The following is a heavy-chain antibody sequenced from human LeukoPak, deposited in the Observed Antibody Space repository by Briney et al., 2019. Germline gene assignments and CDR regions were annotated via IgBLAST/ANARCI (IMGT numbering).Heavy chain of an antibody. CDR2: IIPVFGTA. V-gene: IGHV1-69*13. CDR3: ARDPGGFDWLLRYNWFDP. CDR1: GYTFTSYY. Sequence: SVKVSCKASGYTFTSYYMHWVRQAPGQGLEWMGGIIPVFGTANYAQKFQGRVTITADESTSTAYMELSSLRSEDTAVYYCARDPGGFDWLLRYNWFDPWGQGTLVTVSS. J-gene: IGHJ5*02. D-gene: IGHD3-9*01.